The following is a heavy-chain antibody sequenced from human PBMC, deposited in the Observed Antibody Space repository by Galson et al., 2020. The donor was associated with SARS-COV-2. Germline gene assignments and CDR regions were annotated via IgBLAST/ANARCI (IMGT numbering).Heavy chain of an antibody. CDR1: GDSISSGGYY. D-gene: IGHD2-21*02. J-gene: IGHJ2*01. Sequence: SETLSLTRTVSGDSISSGGYYWTWIRQHPGKGLEWIGFIYYNGNTNYNPSLRSRVTLSVDTSKNQFSLKLSSVTAADTAVYYCARERLSAGCDGNCYNYWYFDLWCRGTLVTVSS. CDR3: ARERLSAGCDGNCYNYWYFDL. V-gene: IGHV4-31*03. CDR2: IYYNGNT.